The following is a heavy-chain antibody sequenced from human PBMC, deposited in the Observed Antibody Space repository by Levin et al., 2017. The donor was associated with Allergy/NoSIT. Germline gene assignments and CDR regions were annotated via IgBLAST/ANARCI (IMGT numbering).Heavy chain of an antibody. Sequence: GGSLRLSCTASGFNFGGYAMSWFRQAPGKGLEWVGFIRSKTYGGTPEYAASVRGRFTISRDDSKSIAYLQMNSLKTEDTGLYYCTREVTTRAFDIWGQGTMVTVSS. J-gene: IGHJ3*02. V-gene: IGHV3-49*03. CDR2: IRSKTYGGTP. CDR1: GFNFGGYA. D-gene: IGHD4-17*01. CDR3: TREVTTRAFDI.